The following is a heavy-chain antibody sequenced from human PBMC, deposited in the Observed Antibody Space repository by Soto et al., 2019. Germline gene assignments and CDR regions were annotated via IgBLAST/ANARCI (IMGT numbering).Heavy chain of an antibody. CDR2: INHSGST. D-gene: IGHD3-10*01. V-gene: IGHV4-34*01. CDR3: ARGAPHRITMVRGVIRWFDP. CDR1: GGSFSGYY. Sequence: QVQLQQWGAGLLKPSETLSLTCAVYGGSFSGYYWSWIRQPPGKGLEWIGEINHSGSTNYNPSLKSRVTISVDTSKTQFSLKLSSVTAADTAVYYCARGAPHRITMVRGVIRWFDPWGQGTLVTVSS. J-gene: IGHJ5*02.